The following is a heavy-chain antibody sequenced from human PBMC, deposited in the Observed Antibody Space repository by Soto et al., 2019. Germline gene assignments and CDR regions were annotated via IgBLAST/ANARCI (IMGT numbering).Heavy chain of an antibody. J-gene: IGHJ6*02. CDR1: GASISGHF. CDR3: AINADV. V-gene: IGHV4-59*08. Sequence: SETLSLTCTVSGASISGHFRSWIRQPPGKGLEWIAYIYNSGSSYNPSLKSRVTISVDTSKNQLSLKLSSVIAADSAVYYCAINADVWGQGTTVTVSS. CDR2: IYNSGS.